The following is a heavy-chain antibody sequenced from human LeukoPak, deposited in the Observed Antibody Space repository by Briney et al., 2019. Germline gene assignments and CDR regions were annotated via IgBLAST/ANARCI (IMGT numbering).Heavy chain of an antibody. Sequence: SETLSLTCTVSGGSISSSSYYWGWIRQPPGKGLEWIGSVYYSGSTYYNPSLKSRVTISVDTSKNQFSLKLSPVTAADTAVYYCARQYSSSWYWFDPWGQGTLVTVSS. V-gene: IGHV4-39*01. J-gene: IGHJ5*02. D-gene: IGHD6-13*01. CDR3: ARQYSSSWYWFDP. CDR1: GGSISSSSYY. CDR2: VYYSGST.